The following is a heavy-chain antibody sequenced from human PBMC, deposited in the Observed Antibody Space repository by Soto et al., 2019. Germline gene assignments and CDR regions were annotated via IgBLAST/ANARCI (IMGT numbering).Heavy chain of an antibody. Sequence: QVVESGGGLVPPGGSLRLSCAASGFPFTNYWMNWVRQTPGKGLMWVSRISPDGSDVGYADSVEGRFTVSRDNAKNTLYLQMHSLRAEDTAMYYCACWGHIAPVAPSDFDRWGQGTLVTVSS. CDR2: ISPDGSDV. V-gene: IGHV3-74*01. J-gene: IGHJ4*02. CDR3: ACWGHIAPVAPSDFDR. D-gene: IGHD3-16*01. CDR1: GFPFTNYW.